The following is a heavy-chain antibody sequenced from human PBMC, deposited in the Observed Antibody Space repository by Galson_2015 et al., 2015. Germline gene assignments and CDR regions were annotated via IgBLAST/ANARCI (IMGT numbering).Heavy chain of an antibody. D-gene: IGHD3/OR15-3a*01. CDR1: GFTVSSNY. Sequence: SLRLSCAASGFTVSSNYMSWVRQAPGKGLEWISVLFSGGSTYYADSVKGRFTISRDSSKNTLHLQMNSLRVEDTAVYYCARHQKRGLSAFDMWGQGAMVSVSS. J-gene: IGHJ3*02. CDR3: ARHQKRGLSAFDM. CDR2: LFSGGST. V-gene: IGHV3-53*01.